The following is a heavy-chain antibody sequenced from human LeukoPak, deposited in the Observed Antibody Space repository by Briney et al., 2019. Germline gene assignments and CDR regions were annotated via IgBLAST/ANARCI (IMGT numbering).Heavy chain of an antibody. V-gene: IGHV3-23*01. CDR1: GFTFSSYA. CDR2: ISGSGGST. D-gene: IGHD2-21*01. Sequence: GGSLRLSCAASGFTFSSYAMSWVRQAPGEGLEWVSAISGSGGSTYYADSVKGRFTISRDNSKNTLYLQMNSLRAEDTAVYYCAKPGDCAGDCQLDAFDIWGQGTMVTVSS. CDR3: AKPGDCAGDCQLDAFDI. J-gene: IGHJ3*02.